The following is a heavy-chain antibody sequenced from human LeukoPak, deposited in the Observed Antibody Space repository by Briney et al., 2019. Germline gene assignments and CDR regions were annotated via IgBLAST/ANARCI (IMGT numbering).Heavy chain of an antibody. D-gene: IGHD2-21*02. CDR2: IYYSGST. CDR3: ARQGRDYYYYYYGMDV. V-gene: IGHV4-59*08. J-gene: IGHJ6*02. Sequence: SSETLSLTCTVSGGSISSYYWSWIRQPPGKGLEWIGYIYYSGSTNYNPSLKSRVTISVDTSKNQFSLKLSSVTAADTAVYYCARQGRDYYYYYYGMDVWGQGTTVTVSS. CDR1: GGSISSYY.